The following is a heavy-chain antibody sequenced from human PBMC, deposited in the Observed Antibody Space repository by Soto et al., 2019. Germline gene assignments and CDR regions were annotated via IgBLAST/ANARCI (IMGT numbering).Heavy chain of an antibody. CDR1: GYTFTNSG. D-gene: IGHD3-3*01. J-gene: IGHJ6*02. CDR2: ISTDNGNT. Sequence: QVQLVQSGAEVKKPGASVKVSCKASGYTFTNSGISWVRQAPGQGLEWMGWISTDNGNTNYAQHLQGRVSMTTDTSTSTAXMXXXXLRXDXXXVXYCXRXQGITTFGVYSMYYYGMDVWGQGTTVTVSS. V-gene: IGHV1-18*01. CDR3: XRXQGITTFGVYSMYYYGMDV.